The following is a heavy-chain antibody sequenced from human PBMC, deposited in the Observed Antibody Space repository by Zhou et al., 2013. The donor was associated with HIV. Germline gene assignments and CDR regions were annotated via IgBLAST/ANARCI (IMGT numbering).Heavy chain of an antibody. V-gene: IGHV1-8*01. CDR2: ISPYNGNT. CDR1: GYTFTSYS. Sequence: QVELVQSGAEVKKSGASMKVSCKTSGYTFTSYSISWVRQAPGHGLEWMGWISPYNGNTGYAQKFQGRVTITRNTSISTAYMELSSLRSEDTAVYYCARGPSVVVPAATYYYYYMDVWGKGTTVTVSS. J-gene: IGHJ6*03. D-gene: IGHD2-2*01. CDR3: ARGPSVVVPAATYYYYYMDV.